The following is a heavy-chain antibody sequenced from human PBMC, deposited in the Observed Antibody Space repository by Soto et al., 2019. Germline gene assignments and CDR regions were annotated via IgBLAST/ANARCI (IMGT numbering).Heavy chain of an antibody. CDR3: ASSSSYGDYYFDY. J-gene: IGHJ4*02. CDR2: IWYDGSNK. Sequence: GGSLRLSCAASGFTFSSYGMHWVRQAPGKGLEWVAVIWYDGSNKYYADSVKGRFTISRDNSKNTLYLQMNSLRAEDTAVYYCASSSSYGDYYFDYWGQGTLVTVSS. V-gene: IGHV3-33*01. D-gene: IGHD4-17*01. CDR1: GFTFSSYG.